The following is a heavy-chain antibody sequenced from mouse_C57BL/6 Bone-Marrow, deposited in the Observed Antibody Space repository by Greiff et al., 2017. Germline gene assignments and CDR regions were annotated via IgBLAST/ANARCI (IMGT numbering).Heavy chain of an antibody. V-gene: IGHV5-4*01. CDR2: ISDGGSYT. Sequence: EVKLVESGGGLVKPGGSLKLSCAASGFTFSSYAMSWVRQTPEKRLEWVATISDGGSYTYYPDNVKGRFTISRDNAKNHLYLQMSHLKSEDTAMYYCARDGYYYGSSYTWFAYWGQGTLVTVSA. CDR3: ARDGYYYGSSYTWFAY. CDR1: GFTFSSYA. J-gene: IGHJ3*01. D-gene: IGHD1-1*01.